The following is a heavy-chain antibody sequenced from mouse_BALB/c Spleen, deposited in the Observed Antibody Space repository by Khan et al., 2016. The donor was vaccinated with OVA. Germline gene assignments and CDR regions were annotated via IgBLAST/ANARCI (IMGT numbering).Heavy chain of an antibody. J-gene: IGHJ1*01. D-gene: IGHD2-1*01. CDR3: ARYYGNYGWYFDV. V-gene: IGHV2-9*02. CDR1: GFSLTSYG. Sequence: QVQLQESGPGLVAPSQSLSITCTVSGFSLTSYGVHWVRKPPGKGLEWLGVIWTGGSTNYNSAIMYRLSISKDNSTSQVFLKMNSLQTDDTAMYDCARYYGNYGWYFDVWGAGTTVTVSS. CDR2: IWTGGST.